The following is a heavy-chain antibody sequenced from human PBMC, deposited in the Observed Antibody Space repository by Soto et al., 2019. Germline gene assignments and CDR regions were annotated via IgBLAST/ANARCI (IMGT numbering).Heavy chain of an antibody. CDR3: ARDYPYFTVTTSGGMDV. Sequence: SETLSLTCAVYGGSFSGYYWSWIRQPPGKGLEWIGEINHSGSTNYNPSLKSRVTISVDTSKNQFSLKLRSVTAADTAVYYCARDYPYFTVTTSGGMDVWGQGPRSPSP. V-gene: IGHV4-34*01. CDR1: GGSFSGYY. J-gene: IGHJ6*02. CDR2: INHSGST. D-gene: IGHD4-17*01.